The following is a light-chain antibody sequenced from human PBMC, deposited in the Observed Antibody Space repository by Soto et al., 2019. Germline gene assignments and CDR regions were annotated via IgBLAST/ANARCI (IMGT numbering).Light chain of an antibody. J-gene: IGKJ3*01. Sequence: EIVLTQSAATLSLSPGERVTLSCRASQSVSGYLAWYQQKPGQAPRLLIYDGSHRAAGIPSRFSGSGSGTDFTLTISGLEPEDFAVYYCQQRSNWLISFGPGTKVDIK. V-gene: IGKV3-11*01. CDR2: DGS. CDR3: QQRSNWLIS. CDR1: QSVSGY.